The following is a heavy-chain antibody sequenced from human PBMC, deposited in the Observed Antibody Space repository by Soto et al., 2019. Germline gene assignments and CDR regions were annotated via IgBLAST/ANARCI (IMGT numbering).Heavy chain of an antibody. CDR1: GFTFSDYY. J-gene: IGHJ6*03. D-gene: IGHD2-15*01. V-gene: IGHV3-11*01. Sequence: GGSLRLSCAASGFTFSDYYMSWIRQAPGKGLEWVSYISSSGSTIYYADSVKGRFTISRDNAKNSLYLQMNSLRAEDTAVYYCARDSRESIVVVVAVYYYYYMDVWGKGTTVTVSS. CDR3: ARDSRESIVVVVAVYYYYYMDV. CDR2: ISSSGSTI.